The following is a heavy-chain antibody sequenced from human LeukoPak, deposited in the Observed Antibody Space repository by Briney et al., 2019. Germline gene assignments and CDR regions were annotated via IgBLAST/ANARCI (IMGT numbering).Heavy chain of an antibody. J-gene: IGHJ4*02. CDR2: INPNSGGT. Sequence: ASVKVSCKASGYTFTGYYMHWVRPAPGQGVEWMGWINPNSGGTNYAQKFQGRVTMTRDTSISTAYMELSRLRSDDTALYYCARAIAAAGTNYFDYWGQGTLVTVSS. V-gene: IGHV1-2*02. CDR1: GYTFTGYY. CDR3: ARAIAAAGTNYFDY. D-gene: IGHD6-13*01.